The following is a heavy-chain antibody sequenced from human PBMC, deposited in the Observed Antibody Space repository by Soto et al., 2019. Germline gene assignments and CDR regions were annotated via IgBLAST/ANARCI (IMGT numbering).Heavy chain of an antibody. Sequence: QVQLVQSGAEVKKRGSSVKVSCKASGGTVSSYVISWVRQAPGQGLEWMGGIIPIFGRAKYAQKFQGRGTFTADESTSTVYMELSSLRSDDTALYYSAREAWYFDISSYLVAWYLVLWGRGALVTVSS. D-gene: IGHD3-22*01. J-gene: IGHJ2*01. CDR2: IIPIFGRA. CDR1: GGTVSSYV. V-gene: IGHV1-69*01. CDR3: AREAWYFDISSYLVAWYLVL.